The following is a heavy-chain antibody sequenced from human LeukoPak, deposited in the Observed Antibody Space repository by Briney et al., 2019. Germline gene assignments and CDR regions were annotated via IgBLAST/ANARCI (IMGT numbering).Heavy chain of an antibody. CDR2: IYTSGST. CDR3: ARVRDGNYGYNWFDL. J-gene: IGHJ5*02. CDR1: GDSINSYY. V-gene: IGHV4-4*07. Sequence: SETLSLTCTVSGDSINSYYWTWIRQPAGRGLEWIGRIYTSGSTNYNPSLKSRVTMSVDTSKNQFSLKLNSVTAADTAVYYCARVRDGNYGYNWFDLWGQGTLVTVSS. D-gene: IGHD4-17*01.